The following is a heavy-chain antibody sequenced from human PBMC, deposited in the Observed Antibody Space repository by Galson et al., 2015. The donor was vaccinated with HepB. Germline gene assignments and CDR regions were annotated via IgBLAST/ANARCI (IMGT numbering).Heavy chain of an antibody. D-gene: IGHD5-24*01. J-gene: IGHJ4*02. CDR2: IKNKAHGETR. V-gene: IGHV3-15*01. CDR1: GFVFSNAW. Sequence: LRLSCAASGFVFSNAWMNWVRQAPGKGLEWVGRIKNKAHGETRDYAAPVKGRFTVSRDDSKNTLYLQMNSVTTEDTAMYYCATGEDGHSHWGQGTLVTVSS. CDR3: ATGEDGHSH.